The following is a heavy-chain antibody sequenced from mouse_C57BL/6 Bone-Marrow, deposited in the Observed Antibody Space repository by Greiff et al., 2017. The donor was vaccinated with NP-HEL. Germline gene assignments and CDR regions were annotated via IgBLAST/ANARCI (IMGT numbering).Heavy chain of an antibody. CDR1: GFTFSSYA. CDR2: SDGGSYT. Sequence: EVKLEESGGGLVKPGGSLKLSCAASGFTFSSYAISDGGSYTYYPDNVKGRFTISRDNAKNNLYLQMSHLKSEDTAMYYCARAPFITTVVAFAYWGQGTLVTVSA. CDR3: ARAPFITTVVAFAY. J-gene: IGHJ3*01. V-gene: IGHV5-4*03. D-gene: IGHD1-1*01.